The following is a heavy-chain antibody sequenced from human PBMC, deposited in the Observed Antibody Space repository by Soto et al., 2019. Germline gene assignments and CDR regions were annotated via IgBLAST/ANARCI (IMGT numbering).Heavy chain of an antibody. CDR2: MIPIFGTA. CDR3: ASGAFAGHHTMPDY. Sequence: GASVKVSCKASGGTFSSYAISWVRQAPGQGLEWMGGMIPIFGTANYAQKFQGRVTITATASTSTAYMELGSLSSEDTAVYCCASGAFAGHHTMPDYWGQGTLVTVSS. CDR1: GGTFSSYA. J-gene: IGHJ4*02. D-gene: IGHD2-2*01. V-gene: IGHV1-69*13.